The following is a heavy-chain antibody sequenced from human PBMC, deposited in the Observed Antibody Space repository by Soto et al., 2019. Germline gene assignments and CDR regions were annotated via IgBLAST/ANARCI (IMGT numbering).Heavy chain of an antibody. CDR1: GYTFTSYA. Sequence: ASVKVSCKASGYTFTSYAMHWVRQAPGQRLEWMGWINAGNVNTKSSQKFQGRVTITRDTSASTANMELSSLRSEDTAVYYCARIGPECSSTSCYVANWFDPWGQGTLVTVSS. J-gene: IGHJ5*02. V-gene: IGHV1-3*01. D-gene: IGHD2-2*01. CDR3: ARIGPECSSTSCYVANWFDP. CDR2: INAGNVNT.